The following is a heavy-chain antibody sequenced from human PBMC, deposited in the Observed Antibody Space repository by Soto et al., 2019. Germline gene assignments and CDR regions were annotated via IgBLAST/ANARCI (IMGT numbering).Heavy chain of an antibody. J-gene: IGHJ4*02. CDR1: GGTFSSYT. Sequence: QVQLVQSGAEVKKPGSSVKVSCKASGGTFSSYTISWVRQAPGQGLEWMGGITPIFGTPNYAQTFQGRFTILADESTSTAYMELSSLGSRDTAVYYCAKEGGVPGAFDFWGQGTLVPVSS. D-gene: IGHD7-27*01. CDR2: ITPIFGTP. CDR3: AKEGGVPGAFDF. V-gene: IGHV1-69*01.